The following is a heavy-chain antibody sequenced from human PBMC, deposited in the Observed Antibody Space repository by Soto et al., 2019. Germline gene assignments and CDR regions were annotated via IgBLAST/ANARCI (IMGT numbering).Heavy chain of an antibody. CDR2: ISSSSSTI. J-gene: IGHJ4*02. CDR1: GFTFSSYS. D-gene: IGHD3-22*01. CDR3: ARDGDHYDSSGYYPYYFDY. Sequence: EVQLVESGGGLVQPGGSLRLSCAASGFTFSSYSMNWVRQAPGKGLEWVSDISSSSSTIYYADSVKGRFTISRDNAKNSLYLPMNSLRDEDTAVYYCARDGDHYDSSGYYPYYFDYWGQGTLVTVSS. V-gene: IGHV3-48*02.